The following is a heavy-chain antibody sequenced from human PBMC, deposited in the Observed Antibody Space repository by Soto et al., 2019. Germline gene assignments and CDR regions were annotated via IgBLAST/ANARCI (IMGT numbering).Heavy chain of an antibody. CDR1: GGSFSGYY. CDR2: INHSGTT. V-gene: IGHV4-34*01. D-gene: IGHD2-21*01. CDR3: ARGVQQNIFRHNWFDP. Sequence: SETLSLTCAVYGGSFSGYYWSWIRQPPGKGLEWIGEINHSGTTNYNPSLKSRVTISVDTSKTQFSLKLSSVTAADSAVYYCARGVQQNIFRHNWFDPWGQGTLVTVSS. J-gene: IGHJ5*02.